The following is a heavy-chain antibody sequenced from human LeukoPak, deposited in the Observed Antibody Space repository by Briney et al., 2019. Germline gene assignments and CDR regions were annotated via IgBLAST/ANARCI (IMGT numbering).Heavy chain of an antibody. D-gene: IGHD3-10*01. V-gene: IGHV4-59*08. CDR1: GGSISNYY. CDR2: IYYSGAT. Sequence: SETLSLTCTVSGGSISNYYWSWIRQPPGKGLEWIGHIYYSGATKYNPSLKSRITISVDTSKNQFSLMLSSVTAADTAVYYCARFGITVVRGGKYYFDYWGQGTLVTVYS. J-gene: IGHJ4*02. CDR3: ARFGITVVRGGKYYFDY.